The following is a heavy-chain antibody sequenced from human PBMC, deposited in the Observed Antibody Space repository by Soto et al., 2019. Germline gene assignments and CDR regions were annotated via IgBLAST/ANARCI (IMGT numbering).Heavy chain of an antibody. Sequence: PGGSLRLSCAASGFIFNSYSMNWVRQAPEKGLEWVSYISSGSGTIYYADSVKGRFTISRDNAKNSLSLQMNSLRDEDTAVYYCPRRVTGYYYYGVNVWGQGTTVTVSS. CDR3: PRRVTGYYYYGVNV. CDR2: ISSGSGTI. V-gene: IGHV3-48*02. J-gene: IGHJ6*02. CDR1: GFIFNSYS.